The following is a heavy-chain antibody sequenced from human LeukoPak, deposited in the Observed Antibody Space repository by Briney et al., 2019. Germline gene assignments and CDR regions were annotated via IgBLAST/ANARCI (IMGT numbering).Heavy chain of an antibody. J-gene: IGHJ6*02. CDR3: ARVAGRVNYYYGMDV. Sequence: GGSLRLSCAASGFTFSSYAMSWVRQAPGKGLEWVSAISGSGGSTYYADSVKGRFTISRDNSKNTLYLQMNSLRAEDTAVYYCARVAGRVNYYYGMDVWGQGTTVTVSS. CDR2: ISGSGGST. D-gene: IGHD6-19*01. V-gene: IGHV3-23*01. CDR1: GFTFSSYA.